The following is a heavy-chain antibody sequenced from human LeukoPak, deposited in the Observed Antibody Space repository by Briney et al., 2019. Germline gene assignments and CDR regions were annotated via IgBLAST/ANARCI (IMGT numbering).Heavy chain of an antibody. D-gene: IGHD6-13*01. V-gene: IGHV1-18*01. CDR1: GYTFTSYG. J-gene: IGHJ4*02. CDR2: INANNGNT. CDR3: ARGPIAAAGDY. Sequence: ASVKVSCKASGYTFTSYGITWVRQAPGQGLEWMGWINANNGNTNYAQNLQGRVTMTRDTSASTAHMELRSLRSDDTAVYYCARGPIAAAGDYWGQGTLVTVSS.